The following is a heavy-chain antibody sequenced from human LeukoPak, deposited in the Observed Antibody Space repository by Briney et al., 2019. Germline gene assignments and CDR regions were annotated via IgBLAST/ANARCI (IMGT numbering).Heavy chain of an antibody. CDR3: ARIEHDYVWGSYRYDLPPVAFDI. J-gene: IGHJ3*02. V-gene: IGHV1-2*02. D-gene: IGHD3-16*02. Sequence: VASVKVSCKASGYTFTGYYMHWVRQAPGQGLEWMGWINPNSGGTNYAQKFQGRVTMTRDTSISTAYMELSRLRSDDTAVYYCARIEHDYVWGSYRYDLPPVAFDIWGQGTMVTVSS. CDR2: INPNSGGT. CDR1: GYTFTGYY.